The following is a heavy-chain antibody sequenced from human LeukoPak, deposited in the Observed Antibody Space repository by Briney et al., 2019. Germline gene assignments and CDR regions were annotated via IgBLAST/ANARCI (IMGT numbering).Heavy chain of an antibody. CDR1: GFTFSSYA. D-gene: IGHD5-18*01. CDR2: ISGSGGST. CDR3: AKDWRGYSYGLDLADY. Sequence: AGGSLRLSCAASGFTFSSYAMSWVRQAPGKGLEGVSAISGSGGSTYYADSVKGRFTISRDNPKNTLYLQMNSLRAEDTAVYYCAKDWRGYSYGLDLADYWGQGTLVTVSS. V-gene: IGHV3-23*01. J-gene: IGHJ4*02.